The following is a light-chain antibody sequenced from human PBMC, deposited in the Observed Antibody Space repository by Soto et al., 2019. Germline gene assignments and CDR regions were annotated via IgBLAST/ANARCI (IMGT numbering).Light chain of an antibody. V-gene: IGLV2-23*01. CDR1: SSDIGNYPL. CDR3: SSYAGTRVL. J-gene: IGLJ2*01. Sequence: QSALTQPASVSGSPGQSITISCTGTSSDIGNYPLVSWFQHHPGKAPKLLIYEGNKWPSGVSSRFSGSKSGYMASLTISGLQADDEADYYCSSYAGTRVLFGGGTKLTVL. CDR2: EGN.